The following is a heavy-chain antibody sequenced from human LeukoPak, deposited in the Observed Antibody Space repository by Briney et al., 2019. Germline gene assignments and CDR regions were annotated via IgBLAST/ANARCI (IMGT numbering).Heavy chain of an antibody. J-gene: IGHJ3*02. CDR2: IYYSGST. V-gene: IGHV4-59*01. CDR3: ATLSQYYYDSSGYVAFDI. CDR1: GGPISSYY. D-gene: IGHD3-22*01. Sequence: SETLSLTCTVSGGPISSYYWSWIRQPPGKGLEWIGYIYYSGSTNYNPSLKSRVTISVDTSKNQFSLKLSSVTAADTAVYYCATLSQYYYDSSGYVAFDIWGQGTMVTVSS.